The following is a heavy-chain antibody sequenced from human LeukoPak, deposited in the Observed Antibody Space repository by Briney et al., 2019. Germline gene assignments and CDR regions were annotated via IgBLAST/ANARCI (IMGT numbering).Heavy chain of an antibody. Sequence: PSETLSLTCAVYGGSFSGYYWSWIRQPPGEGLEWIGEINHSGSTNYNPSLKSRVTISVDTSKNQFSLKLSSVTAADTAVYYCATCAAPTRPGWFDPWGQGTLVTVSS. CDR3: ATCAAPTRPGWFDP. CDR2: INHSGST. D-gene: IGHD6-25*01. J-gene: IGHJ5*02. CDR1: GGSFSGYY. V-gene: IGHV4-34*01.